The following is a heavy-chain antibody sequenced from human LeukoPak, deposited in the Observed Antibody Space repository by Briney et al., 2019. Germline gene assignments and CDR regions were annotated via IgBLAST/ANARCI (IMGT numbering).Heavy chain of an antibody. J-gene: IGHJ4*02. CDR3: ARVFSWFGDGYNPHYFDY. CDR2: INPSGGST. V-gene: IGHV1-46*01. CDR1: GYTFTSYY. Sequence: ASVKVSCKASGYTFTSYYMHWVRQAPGQGLEWMGRINPSGGSTSYAQKFQGRVTMTRDMSTSTVYMELSSPRSEDTAVYYCARVFSWFGDGYNPHYFDYWGQGTLVTVSS. D-gene: IGHD5-24*01.